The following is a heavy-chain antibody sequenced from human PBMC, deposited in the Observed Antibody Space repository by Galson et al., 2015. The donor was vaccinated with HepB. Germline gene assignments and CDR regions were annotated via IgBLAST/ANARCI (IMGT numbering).Heavy chain of an antibody. CDR3: ARSPAAAAFCDF. J-gene: IGHJ4*02. CDR2: R. CDR1: GFTFSRYA. V-gene: IGHV3-33*01. Sequence: SLRLSCAASGFTFSRYAMHWVRQAPGKGLECVALRDSVKGRFTISRDFSKSTLYLQMTSLRDEDTAIYYCARSPAAAAFCDFWGQGTLLTVSS. D-gene: IGHD6-13*01.